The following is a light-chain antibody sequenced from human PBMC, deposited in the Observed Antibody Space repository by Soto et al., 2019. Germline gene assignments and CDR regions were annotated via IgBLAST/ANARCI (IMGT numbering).Light chain of an antibody. J-gene: IGKJ2*01. CDR2: KAS. CDR1: QSISSW. CDR3: QQYNSYSPYT. V-gene: IGKV1-5*03. Sequence: DIQMTQSPSTLSASVGDRVTITCRASQSISSWLAWYQQKPGKAPKLLIYKASSLESGVPSRFSGSESGTEFTLTIRSLQPDDFANYYCQQYNSYSPYTFGQGTKLEI.